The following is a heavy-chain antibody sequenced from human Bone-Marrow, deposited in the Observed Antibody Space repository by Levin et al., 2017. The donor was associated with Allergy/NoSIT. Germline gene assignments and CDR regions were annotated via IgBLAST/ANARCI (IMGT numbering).Heavy chain of an antibody. Sequence: GSLRLSCAVSGGSISSSNWWSWVRQPPGKGLEWIGEIYHSGSTNYNPSLKSRVTISVDKSKNQFSLKLSSVTAADTAVYYCAREGYDYIWGSYRYGRAAFDIWGQGTMVTVSS. D-gene: IGHD3-16*02. CDR3: AREGYDYIWGSYRYGRAAFDI. CDR2: IYHSGST. V-gene: IGHV4-4*02. J-gene: IGHJ3*02. CDR1: GGSISSSNW.